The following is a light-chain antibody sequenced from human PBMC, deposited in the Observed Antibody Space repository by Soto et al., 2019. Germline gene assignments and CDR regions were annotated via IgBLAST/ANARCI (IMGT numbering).Light chain of an antibody. Sequence: DIQMTKSPSSLPAPVGDRVTITCRASQGVGSWLAWYQQKPGKAPNLLIFAASSLQSGVPSRFSGSGSGTDFTLTISSLQPEDVASYYCQQANSFPWTFGQGTKVEIK. V-gene: IGKV1-12*01. CDR1: QGVGSW. J-gene: IGKJ1*01. CDR2: AAS. CDR3: QQANSFPWT.